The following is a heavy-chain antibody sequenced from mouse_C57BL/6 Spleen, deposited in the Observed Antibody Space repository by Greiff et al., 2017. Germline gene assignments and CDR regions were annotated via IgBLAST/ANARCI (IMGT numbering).Heavy chain of an antibody. CDR3: ASGDYSNYYFDY. D-gene: IGHD2-5*01. J-gene: IGHJ2*01. Sequence: QVQLQQPGAELVKPGASVKMSCKASGYTFTSYWITWVKQRPGQGLEWIGDIHPGSGSTNYNEKFKSKATLTVDTSSSTAYMQLSSLTSEDSAVYYSASGDYSNYYFDYWGKGTTLTVSS. CDR1: GYTFTSYW. V-gene: IGHV1-55*01. CDR2: IHPGSGST.